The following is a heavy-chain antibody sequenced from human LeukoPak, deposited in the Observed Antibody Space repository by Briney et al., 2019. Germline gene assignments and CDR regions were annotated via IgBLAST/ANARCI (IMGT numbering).Heavy chain of an antibody. Sequence: SETLSLTCTVSGGSISSGRYYWSWIRQPAGKGLEWIGRVYTTGSTDYSPSLKSRVTISVDTSKNQFSLKLSSVTAADTAVYYCAREVISSDYGETNHDYWGQGTLVTVSS. CDR2: VYTTGST. J-gene: IGHJ4*02. V-gene: IGHV4-61*02. CDR1: GGSISSGRYY. CDR3: AREVISSDYGETNHDY. D-gene: IGHD4-17*01.